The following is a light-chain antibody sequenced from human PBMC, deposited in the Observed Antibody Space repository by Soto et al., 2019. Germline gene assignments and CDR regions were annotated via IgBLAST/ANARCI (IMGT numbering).Light chain of an antibody. CDR3: QQVNTYPLT. J-gene: IGKJ4*02. CDR1: QSISTY. V-gene: IGKV1-9*01. CDR2: GAS. Sequence: DIQMTQSPSSLSASVVDRFTITFLASQSISTYLAWYQQQPGKAPKLLISGASTLQSGVSSRFSGSGSGTEFTLTISSLQPEDFATYYCQQVNTYPLTFGGGTKVDIK.